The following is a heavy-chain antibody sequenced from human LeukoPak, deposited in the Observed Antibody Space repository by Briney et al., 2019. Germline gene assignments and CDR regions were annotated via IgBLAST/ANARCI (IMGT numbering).Heavy chain of an antibody. D-gene: IGHD4-23*01. J-gene: IGHJ5*02. CDR3: ARGGVTSVVSPQFDP. CDR1: GYTFTGYY. CDR2: INPNSGGT. Sequence: ASVKVSCKASGYTFTGYYMHWVRQAPGQGLEWVGLINPNSGGTNYAQKFQGRVTMTRDTSISTAYMELSRLISDDTAVYYCARGGVTSVVSPQFDPWGQGTLVTVSS. V-gene: IGHV1-2*02.